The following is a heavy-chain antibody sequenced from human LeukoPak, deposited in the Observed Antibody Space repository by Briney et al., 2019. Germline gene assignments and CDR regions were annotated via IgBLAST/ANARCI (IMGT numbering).Heavy chain of an antibody. CDR1: GFTFSGFA. J-gene: IGHJ6*01. CDR2: ISGTGDNT. Sequence: SGGSLRLSCVASGFTFSGFAMSWVRGTPGKGLEWVSGISGTGDNTLYADSVKGRFTISRDNSKNTLYLEMNSLRAEDTAIYYCAKMKGHPLPKYYMDVWGQGTTVTVSS. CDR3: AKMKGHPLPKYYMDV. V-gene: IGHV3-23*01. D-gene: IGHD1-26*01.